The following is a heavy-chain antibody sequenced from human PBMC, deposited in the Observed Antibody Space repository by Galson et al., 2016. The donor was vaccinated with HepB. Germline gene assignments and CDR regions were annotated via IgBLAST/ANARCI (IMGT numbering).Heavy chain of an antibody. CDR3: ATERDCSGGSCYPGPDAFDL. D-gene: IGHD2-15*01. V-gene: IGHV3-48*03. CDR1: GFIFNNYE. Sequence: SLRLSCAASGFIFNNYEVNWVRQAPGRGLEWVSYISSSGSTIYYADSVKGRFTISRDKGKNSLYLQMNSLRAEDTAIYYCATERDCSGGSCYPGPDAFDLWGQGTMVTVSS. J-gene: IGHJ3*01. CDR2: ISSSGSTI.